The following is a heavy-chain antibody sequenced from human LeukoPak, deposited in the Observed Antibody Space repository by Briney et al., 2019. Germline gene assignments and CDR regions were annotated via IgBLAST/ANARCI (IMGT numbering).Heavy chain of an antibody. V-gene: IGHV4-39*07. CDR1: GGSISSSSYY. Sequence: PSETLSLTCTVSGGSISSSSYYWGWIRQPPGKGLEWIGSIYYSGSTYYNPSLKSRVTISVDTSKNQFSLKLSSVTAADTAVYYCAKNLQVLRFLEWSGYYYYYMDVWGKGTTVTVPS. D-gene: IGHD3-3*01. CDR3: AKNLQVLRFLEWSGYYYYYMDV. CDR2: IYYSGST. J-gene: IGHJ6*03.